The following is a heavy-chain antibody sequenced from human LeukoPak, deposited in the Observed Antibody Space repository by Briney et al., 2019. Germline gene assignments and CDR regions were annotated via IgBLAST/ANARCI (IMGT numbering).Heavy chain of an antibody. CDR1: GYTFTSYA. CDR2: INAGNGNT. D-gene: IGHD1-14*01. J-gene: IGHJ4*02. Sequence: ASVKVSCKASGYTFTSYAMHWVRQAPGQRLEWMGWINAGNGNTKYSQKFQGRVTITRDTSASTAYVELSSLRSEDTAVYYCARMLPRNPCDYWGQGTLVTVSS. CDR3: ARMLPRNPCDY. V-gene: IGHV1-3*01.